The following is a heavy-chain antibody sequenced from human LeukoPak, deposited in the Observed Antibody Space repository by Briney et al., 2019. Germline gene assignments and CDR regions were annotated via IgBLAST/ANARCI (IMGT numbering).Heavy chain of an antibody. CDR2: IYYSGST. CDR3: AIPGTYCTNGVCYSS. J-gene: IGHJ5*02. D-gene: IGHD2-8*01. Sequence: SETLSLTCTVSGYSISTGYYWGWIRQPPGKGLEWIGSIYYSGSTYYNPSLKSRVTISVDTSKNQFSLKLSSVTAADTAVYYCAIPGTYCTNGVCYSSWGQGTLVTVSS. V-gene: IGHV4-38-2*02. CDR1: GYSISTGYY.